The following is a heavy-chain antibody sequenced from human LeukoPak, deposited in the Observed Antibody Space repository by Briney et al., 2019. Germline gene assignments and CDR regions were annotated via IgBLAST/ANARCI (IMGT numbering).Heavy chain of an antibody. CDR2: INPNSGDT. J-gene: IGHJ4*02. D-gene: IGHD5-12*01. Sequence: ASVKVSCKASGYAFTDYYMHWVRQAPGQGLEWMGWINPNSGDTNYAQKFQGRVTMTRDTSTSTAYMELSRLRSDDTAVYYCARGSEARVEIVATMLFDYWGQGTLVTVSS. CDR3: ARGSEARVEIVATMLFDY. CDR1: GYAFTDYY. V-gene: IGHV1-2*02.